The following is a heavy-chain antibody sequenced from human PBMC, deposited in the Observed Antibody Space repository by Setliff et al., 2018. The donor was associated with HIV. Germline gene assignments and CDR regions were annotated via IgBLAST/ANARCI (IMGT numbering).Heavy chain of an antibody. J-gene: IGHJ5*02. D-gene: IGHD3-3*01. CDR2: INTNTGNP. V-gene: IGHV7-4-1*02. CDR1: GYIFTSYA. CDR3: ARDPYPNYDFWSGSLIRGWFDP. Sequence: ASVKVSCKASGYIFTSYAMNWVRQAPGQGLEWMGWINTNTGNPTYAQGFTGRFVFSLDTSVNTAYLQISSLKAEDTAVYYCARDPYPNYDFWSGSLIRGWFDPWGQGTLVTVSS.